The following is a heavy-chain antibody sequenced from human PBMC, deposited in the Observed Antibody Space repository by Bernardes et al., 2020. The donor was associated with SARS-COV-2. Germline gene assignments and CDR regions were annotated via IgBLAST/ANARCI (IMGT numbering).Heavy chain of an antibody. CDR3: AKGGYRYGS. CDR2: IKEDGSEK. CDR1: GFTFSSYW. V-gene: IGHV3-7*01. Sequence: GGSLRLSCAASGFTFSSYWMSWVRQAPGKGLEWVANIKEDGSEKNYVDSVKGRFSISRDNAKNSLYLQMNSLRAEDTAVYYCAKGGYRYGSWGQGNLVTVS. D-gene: IGHD5-18*01. J-gene: IGHJ5*02.